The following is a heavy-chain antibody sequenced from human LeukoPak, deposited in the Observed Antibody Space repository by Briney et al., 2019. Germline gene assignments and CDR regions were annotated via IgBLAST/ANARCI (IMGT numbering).Heavy chain of an antibody. D-gene: IGHD4-17*01. J-gene: IGHJ4*02. V-gene: IGHV2-70*01. CDR3: ARYLYGDSASYFDY. Sequence: TLSLTCAVYGGSFSGYYWSWIRQPPGKALEWLALIDWDNDKYYNTSLKTRLTISKDTSKNQVVLTMTNMDPVDTATYYCARYLYGDSASYFDYWGQGTLVIVSS. CDR2: IDWDNDK. CDR1: GGSFSGYY.